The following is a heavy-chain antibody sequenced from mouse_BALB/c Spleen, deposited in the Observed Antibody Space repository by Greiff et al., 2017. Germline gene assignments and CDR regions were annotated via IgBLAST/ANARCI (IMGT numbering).Heavy chain of an antibody. V-gene: IGHV2-9*02. Sequence: VQGVESGPGLVAPSQSLSITCTVSGFSLTSYGVHWVRQPPGKGLEWLGVIWAGGSTNYNSALMSRLSISKDNSKSQVFLKMNSLQTDDTAMYYCARDSSSGYSAWFAYWGQGTLVTVSA. J-gene: IGHJ3*01. D-gene: IGHD3-1*01. CDR2: IWAGGST. CDR1: GFSLTSYG. CDR3: ARDSSSGYSAWFAY.